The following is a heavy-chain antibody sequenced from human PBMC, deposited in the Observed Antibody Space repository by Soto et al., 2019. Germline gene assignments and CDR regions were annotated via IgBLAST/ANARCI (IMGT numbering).Heavy chain of an antibody. Sequence: SETLSLTCTVSGGSISSSSYFWAWIRQPPGKGLEWIGSIYHTGSNYCNPSLKSRVTISVDTSKNQFSLKLSSVTAADTAVYYCARGSFSGIAVAPKWGQGTLVTVSS. CDR2: IYHTGSN. CDR3: ARGSFSGIAVAPK. D-gene: IGHD6-19*01. V-gene: IGHV4-39*07. J-gene: IGHJ4*02. CDR1: GGSISSSSYF.